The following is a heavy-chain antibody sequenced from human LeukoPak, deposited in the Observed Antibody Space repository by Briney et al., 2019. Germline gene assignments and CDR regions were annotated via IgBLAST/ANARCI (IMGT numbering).Heavy chain of an antibody. CDR2: ISDSGGST. D-gene: IGHD1-1*01. CDR3: ARDAGRGGTSRTTSVY. V-gene: IGHV3-23*01. CDR1: GFTFSSYA. Sequence: GGSLRLSCAASGFTFSSYAMTWVRQAPGEGLEWVSTISDSGGSTYYADSVKGRFTISRDNSNSTLYLQMNSLRVDDTALYYCARDAGRGGTSRTTSVYWGQGTLVTVSS. J-gene: IGHJ1*01.